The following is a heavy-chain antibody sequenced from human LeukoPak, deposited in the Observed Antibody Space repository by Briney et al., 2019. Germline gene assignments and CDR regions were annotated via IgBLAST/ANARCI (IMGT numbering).Heavy chain of an antibody. Sequence: ASVTVSCKASGYSFTAYYIHWVRQAPGQGLEWMGWMNPKSPGTNYAQKFQGRVTITRDTSISTAYMELSSLTSDDSAVYYCARDPAQSYYTDVWGIGTTVTVSS. CDR3: ARDPAQSYYTDV. J-gene: IGHJ6*03. CDR1: GYSFTAYY. V-gene: IGHV1-2*02. CDR2: MNPKSPGT.